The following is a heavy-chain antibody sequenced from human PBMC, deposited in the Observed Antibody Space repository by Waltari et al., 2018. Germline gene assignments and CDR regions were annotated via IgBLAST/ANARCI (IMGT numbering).Heavy chain of an antibody. V-gene: IGHV4-34*01. J-gene: IGHJ6*04. Sequence: QVQLQQWGAGLLKPSETLSLTCDVYGVSFSGDSWIWVRQSPGKGLDGIGEISHYGSTKYNPSLKSRVTISLHTSKNQFSLNLTSVTAADTAVYYCARHLGGSRGMDVWGKGTTVTVSS. CDR3: ARHLGGSRGMDV. CDR1: GVSFSGDS. CDR2: ISHYGST. D-gene: IGHD1-26*01.